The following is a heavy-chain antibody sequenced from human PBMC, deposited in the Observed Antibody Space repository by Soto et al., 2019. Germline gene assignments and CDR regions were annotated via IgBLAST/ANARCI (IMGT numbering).Heavy chain of an antibody. J-gene: IGHJ3*01. CDR3: AKDLTYDILTGYRSPDAFDV. CDR1: GFTFASYS. CDR2: ISGSGVST. D-gene: IGHD3-9*01. Sequence: PGGSLRLSCAASGFTFASYSMSWVRQAPGKGLEWLSGISGSGVSTYYADSVKGRFSISRDNSENTVYLQMNSLRGEDTAIYYCAKDLTYDILTGYRSPDAFDVWGQGTMVTVSS. V-gene: IGHV3-23*01.